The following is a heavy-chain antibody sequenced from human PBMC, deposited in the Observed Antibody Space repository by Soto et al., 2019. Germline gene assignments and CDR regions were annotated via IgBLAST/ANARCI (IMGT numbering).Heavy chain of an antibody. D-gene: IGHD2-2*01. CDR3: ARDYPIVPASHQHYYHYYGMDF. J-gene: IGHJ6*02. CDR1: GYTFTGYY. V-gene: IGHV1-2*04. CDR2: INPNSGGT. Sequence: EASVKGSCKASGYTFTGYYMHWVRQAPGQGLEWMGWINPNSGGTNYAQKFQGWVTMTRDTSISTAYMELSRLRSDDTAVYYCARDYPIVPASHQHYYHYYGMDFWGQGTTVTVSS.